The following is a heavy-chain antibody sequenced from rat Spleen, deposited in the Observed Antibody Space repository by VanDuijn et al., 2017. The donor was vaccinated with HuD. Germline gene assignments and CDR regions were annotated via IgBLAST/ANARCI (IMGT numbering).Heavy chain of an antibody. J-gene: IGHJ2*01. Sequence: QVQLKESGPGLVQPSQTLSLTCTVSGFSLTSYNVHWVRQPTGKGLEWMGVIWTGGSTDDNSALKSRLSISRDTSKSKVRLEMSSLQTEDTAMYFCVRSGYNFDYWGQGVMVTVSS. CDR3: VRSGYNFDY. CDR1: GFSLTSYN. D-gene: IGHD4-3*01. CDR2: IWTGGST. V-gene: IGHV2-30*01.